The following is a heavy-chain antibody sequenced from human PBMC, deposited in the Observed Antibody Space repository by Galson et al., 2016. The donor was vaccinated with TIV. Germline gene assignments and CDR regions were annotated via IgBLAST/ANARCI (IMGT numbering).Heavy chain of an antibody. CDR1: GVTFSNYA. CDR2: ITAMFGTT. Sequence: SVKVSCKAFGVTFSNYAINWVRQAPGQGLEWMGGITAMFGTTDYAQKFQGRVTITADKSTSTVYMDLSSLGSEDTAFYYCARALVYHYDRSGYYGWGQGTLVTVSS. V-gene: IGHV1-69*06. CDR3: ARALVYHYDRSGYYG. D-gene: IGHD3-22*01. J-gene: IGHJ4*02.